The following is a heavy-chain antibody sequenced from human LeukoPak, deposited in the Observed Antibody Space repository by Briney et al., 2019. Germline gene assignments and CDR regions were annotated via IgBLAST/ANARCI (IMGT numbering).Heavy chain of an antibody. D-gene: IGHD6-13*01. Sequence: SETLSLTCTVSGGSISSYYWSWIRQPPGKGLEGIGYIYYSGSTNYHPPLKSRVTISVDTSKNQFSLKLSSVTAADTAVYYCARERSSSWYGLEVWGQETLVTVSS. CDR1: GGSISSYY. CDR3: ARERSSSWYGLEV. V-gene: IGHV4-59*01. J-gene: IGHJ4*02. CDR2: IYYSGST.